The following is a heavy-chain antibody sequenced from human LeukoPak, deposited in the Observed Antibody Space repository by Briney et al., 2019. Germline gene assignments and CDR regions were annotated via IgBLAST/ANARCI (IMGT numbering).Heavy chain of an antibody. Sequence: ASVKVSCKVSGYTLTELSMHWVRQAPGKGLEWMGGFDPEDGETIYAQKFQGRVTMTEDTSTDTAHMELSSLRSEDTAVYYCATAKPGDIVVVPAAMPFDYWGQGTLVTVSS. CDR2: FDPEDGET. V-gene: IGHV1-24*01. CDR3: ATAKPGDIVVVPAAMPFDY. CDR1: GYTLTELS. D-gene: IGHD2-2*01. J-gene: IGHJ4*02.